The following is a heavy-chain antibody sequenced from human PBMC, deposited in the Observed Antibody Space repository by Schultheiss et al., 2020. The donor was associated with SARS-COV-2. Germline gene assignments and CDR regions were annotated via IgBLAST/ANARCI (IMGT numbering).Heavy chain of an antibody. J-gene: IGHJ6*02. CDR1: GYSISSGYY. CDR3: ARDRDESIAARARGVNYYYYYGMDV. V-gene: IGHV4-34*01. CDR2: INHSGST. D-gene: IGHD6-6*01. Sequence: SQTLSLTCAVSGYSISSGYYWSWIRQHPGKGLEWIGEINHSGSTNYNPSLKSRVTISVDTSKNQFSLQLNSVTPEDTAVYYCARDRDESIAARARGVNYYYYYGMDVWGQGTTVTVSS.